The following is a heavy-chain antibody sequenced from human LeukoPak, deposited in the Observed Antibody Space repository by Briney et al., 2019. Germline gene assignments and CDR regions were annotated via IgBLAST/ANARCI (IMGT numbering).Heavy chain of an antibody. CDR1: GFTFDDYA. CDR2: ISWNSGSI. D-gene: IGHD6-19*01. V-gene: IGHV3-9*01. J-gene: IGHJ4*02. CDR3: AKDIDSYSSGWYGGFDY. Sequence: QPGGSLRLSCAASGFTFDDYAMHWVRQAPGKGLEWVSGISWNSGSIGYADSVKGRFTISRDNAKNSLCLQMNSLRAEDTALYYCAKDIDSYSSGWYGGFDYWGQGTLVTVSS.